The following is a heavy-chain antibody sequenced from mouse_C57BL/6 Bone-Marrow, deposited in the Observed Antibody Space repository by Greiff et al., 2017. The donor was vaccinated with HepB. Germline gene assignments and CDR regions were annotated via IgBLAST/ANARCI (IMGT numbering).Heavy chain of an antibody. D-gene: IGHD2-4*01. V-gene: IGHV1-64*01. CDR2: IHPNSGST. CDR1: GYTFTSYW. Sequence: QVQLQQPGAELVKPGASVKLSCKASGYTFTSYWMHWVKQRPGQGLEWIGMIHPNSGSTNYNEKFKSKATLTVDKSSSTAYMQLSSLTSEDSAVYYCARWGDDYDVLMDYWGQGTSVTVSS. J-gene: IGHJ4*01. CDR3: ARWGDDYDVLMDY.